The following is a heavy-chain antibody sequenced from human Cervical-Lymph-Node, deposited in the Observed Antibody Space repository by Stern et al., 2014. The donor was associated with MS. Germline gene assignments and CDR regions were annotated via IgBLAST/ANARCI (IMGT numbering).Heavy chain of an antibody. D-gene: IGHD6-13*01. V-gene: IGHV3-33*01. CDR2: IWYDGSNP. CDR3: ASAYSSSHYYFDY. CDR1: GFSFSRYA. Sequence: VQLVESGGGVVQPGRSLRLSCAASGFSFSRYAMHWVRQAPGKGLEWVALIWYDGSNPYYADSVTGRFTISRDNFKNTLYLQMNSLRAEDQAVYYCASAYSSSHYYFDYWGQGTLVTLPS. J-gene: IGHJ4*02.